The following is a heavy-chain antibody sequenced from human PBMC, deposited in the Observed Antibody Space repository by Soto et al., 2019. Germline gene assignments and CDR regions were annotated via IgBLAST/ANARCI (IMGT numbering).Heavy chain of an antibody. CDR3: ARGFLGYNPSYFDY. Sequence: SETLSLTCTVSGGSISSGGYYWSWIRQHPGKGLEWIGYIYYSGSTYYNPSLKSRVTISVDTSKNQFSLKLSSVTAADTAVYYCARGFLGYNPSYFDYWGQGTLVTVSS. V-gene: IGHV4-31*03. J-gene: IGHJ4*02. CDR2: IYYSGST. D-gene: IGHD5-12*01. CDR1: GGSISSGGYY.